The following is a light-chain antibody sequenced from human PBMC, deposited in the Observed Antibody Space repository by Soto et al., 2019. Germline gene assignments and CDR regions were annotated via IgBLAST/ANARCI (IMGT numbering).Light chain of an antibody. J-gene: IGLJ3*02. Sequence: QSALTQPASVSGSPGQSITISCTGTSSDVGAYNFVSWYQQHPDKAPKLMIYDVSNRPSGVSDRFSSSKSGNTASLTISGLQAEDEADYYCSSYTSSTTSWVFGGGTQLTVL. V-gene: IGLV2-14*03. CDR2: DVS. CDR1: SSDVGAYNF. CDR3: SSYTSSTTSWV.